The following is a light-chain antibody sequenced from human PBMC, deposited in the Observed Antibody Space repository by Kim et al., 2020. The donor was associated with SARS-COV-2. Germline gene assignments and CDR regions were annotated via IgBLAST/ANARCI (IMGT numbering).Light chain of an antibody. CDR1: QSFSSY. V-gene: IGKV1-39*01. CDR2: AAS. J-gene: IGKJ1*01. CDR3: QQSYITPLT. Sequence: DIQMTQSPSSLSASVGDRVTITCRASQSFSSYLNWYQQKPGRAPNLLIYAASSLQSGVPSRFSGSGSGTDFTLTISSLHPEDFATYYCQQSYITPLTFGQGTKVDIK.